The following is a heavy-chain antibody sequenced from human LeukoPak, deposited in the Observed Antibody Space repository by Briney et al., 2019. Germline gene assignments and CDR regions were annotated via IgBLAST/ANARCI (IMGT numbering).Heavy chain of an antibody. CDR3: ARDGAGSYYIRYNWFDP. D-gene: IGHD3-10*01. V-gene: IGHV1-2*02. Sequence: ASVTVSCMASGYTFTGYYMHWVRQAPGQGLEWMGWINPNSGGTNYAQKFQGRVTMTRDTSISTAYMELSRLRSDDTAVYYCARDGAGSYYIRYNWFDPWGQGTLVTVSS. CDR1: GYTFTGYY. CDR2: INPNSGGT. J-gene: IGHJ5*02.